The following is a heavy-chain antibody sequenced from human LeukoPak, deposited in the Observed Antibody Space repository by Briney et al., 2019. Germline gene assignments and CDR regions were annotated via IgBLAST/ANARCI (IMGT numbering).Heavy chain of an antibody. CDR1: GLTFSSYG. J-gene: IGHJ6*04. V-gene: IGHV3-23*01. D-gene: IGHD3-10*02. Sequence: AGTLRLSCAASGLTFSSYGMSWVRQAPGKGLEWVSAVSGRGDSTYYADSVKGRFTISRDNAKNSLYLQMNSLRAEDTAVYYCAELGITMIGGVWGKGTTVTISS. CDR2: VSGRGDST. CDR3: AELGITMIGGV.